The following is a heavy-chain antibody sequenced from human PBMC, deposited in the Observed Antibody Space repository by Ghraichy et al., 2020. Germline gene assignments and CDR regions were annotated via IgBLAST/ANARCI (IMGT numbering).Heavy chain of an antibody. CDR1: GYTFTSYG. CDR3: ARDRYCSSTSCYNYYYYGMDV. Sequence: ASVKVSCKASGYTFTSYGISWVRQAPGQGLEWMGWISAYNGNTNYAQKLQGRVTMTTDPSTSTAYMELRSLRSDDTAVYYCARDRYCSSTSCYNYYYYGMDVWGQGTTVTVSS. J-gene: IGHJ6*02. D-gene: IGHD2-2*02. CDR2: ISAYNGNT. V-gene: IGHV1-18*01.